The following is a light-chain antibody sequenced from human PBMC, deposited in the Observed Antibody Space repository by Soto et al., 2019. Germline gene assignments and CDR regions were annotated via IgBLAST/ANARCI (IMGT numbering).Light chain of an antibody. CDR3: QQYNTYSWT. V-gene: IGKV1-5*03. Sequence: DTQMSQSSHPQHASVRDTVTISCRANQSISTWLAWYQQKPGKAHNLLIYRAYRLETGVPSRFSGSGSGTEFTLTIRCLQPDDFATYYCQQYNTYSWTFGQGTKVDIK. CDR1: QSISTW. CDR2: RAY. J-gene: IGKJ1*01.